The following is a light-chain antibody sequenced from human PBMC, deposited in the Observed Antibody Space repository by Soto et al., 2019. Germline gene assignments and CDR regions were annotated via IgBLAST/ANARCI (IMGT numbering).Light chain of an antibody. Sequence: PPPPPGVFWQSVTNPPPGNQKKVGGYNYVSWYQQHPGKAPKLMIYEVSERPSGVPDRFSGSKSGNTASLTVSGLQADDEADYYCSSYSGTNYHYVFGTGTKVTV. CDR3: SSYSGTNYHYV. CDR2: EVS. J-gene: IGLJ1*01. V-gene: IGLV2-8*01. CDR1: QKKVGGYNY.